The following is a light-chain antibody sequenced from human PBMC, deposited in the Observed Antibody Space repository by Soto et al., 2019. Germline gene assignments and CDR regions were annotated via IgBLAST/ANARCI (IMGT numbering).Light chain of an antibody. CDR2: EVR. V-gene: IGLV2-8*01. CDR3: SSSAGSNWWV. Sequence: QSVLNQPPSASGSPGQSVTISCTGTSSDVGGYNYVSWYQQHPGKAPKLMIYEVRKRPSGGAERFSGSKYGNTASLTVSGLQAEDGADYYCSSSAGSNWWVFGTGTKVTVL. J-gene: IGLJ1*01. CDR1: SSDVGGYNY.